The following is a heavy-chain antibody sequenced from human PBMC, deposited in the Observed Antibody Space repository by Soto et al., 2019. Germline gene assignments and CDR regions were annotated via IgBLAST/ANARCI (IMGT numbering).Heavy chain of an antibody. CDR3: ARDLGYCSNGVCYNTYYFDY. D-gene: IGHD2-8*01. J-gene: IGHJ4*02. Sequence: EASVKVSCKASGYTFTGYYIHWVRQAPGQGLEWMGWINPNSGGTNYAQKFQGWVTMTRDTSISTAYMELSRLRSADTAVYYCARDLGYCSNGVCYNTYYFDYWGQGTLVTVSS. V-gene: IGHV1-2*04. CDR1: GYTFTGYY. CDR2: INPNSGGT.